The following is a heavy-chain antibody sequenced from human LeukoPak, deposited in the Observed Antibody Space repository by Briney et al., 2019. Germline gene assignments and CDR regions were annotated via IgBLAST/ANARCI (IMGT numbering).Heavy chain of an antibody. J-gene: IGHJ4*02. CDR2: INPNSGGT. CDR1: GYTFTGYY. V-gene: IGHV1-2*02. Sequence: ASVKVSCKASGYTFTGYYMHWVRQAPGQGPEWMGCINPNSGGTNYAQKFQGRVTMTRDTSISTAYMELSRLRSDDTAVYYCARDSGYYYDSSGYSSPDVNPGGYWGQGTLVTVSS. CDR3: ARDSGYYYDSSGYSSPDVNPGGY. D-gene: IGHD3-22*01.